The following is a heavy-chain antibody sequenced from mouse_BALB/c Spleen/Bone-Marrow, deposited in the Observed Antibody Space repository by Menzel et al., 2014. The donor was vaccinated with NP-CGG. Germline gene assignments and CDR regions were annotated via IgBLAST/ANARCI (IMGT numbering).Heavy chain of an antibody. D-gene: IGHD1-1*01. CDR2: ISSGSSTI. CDR1: GFTFSSFA. V-gene: IGHV5-17*02. CDR3: ARSGSSSGYFDY. Sequence: EVKLEESGGGLVQPGGSRKLSCAASGFTFSSFAMPWVRQAPEKGLEWVAYISSGSSTIYYADTMMGRFTISRDNPKNTLFLQMTSLRSEDTAMYYCARSGSSSGYFDYWGQGTTLTVSS. J-gene: IGHJ2*01.